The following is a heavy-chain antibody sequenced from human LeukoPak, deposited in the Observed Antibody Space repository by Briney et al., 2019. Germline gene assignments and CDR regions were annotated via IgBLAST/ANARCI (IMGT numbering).Heavy chain of an antibody. D-gene: IGHD4-17*01. Sequence: PGGSLRLSCAASGFTFRSYAMPWVRQAPGKGLEYVSAISSNGGSTYYANSVKGSFTISRDNSKNALYLQMGSLRADDMAVYYCAREPDGHTKSETLDYWAQGTLLTVSS. V-gene: IGHV3-64*01. CDR2: ISSNGGST. CDR3: AREPDGHTKSETLDY. CDR1: GFTFRSYA. J-gene: IGHJ4*02.